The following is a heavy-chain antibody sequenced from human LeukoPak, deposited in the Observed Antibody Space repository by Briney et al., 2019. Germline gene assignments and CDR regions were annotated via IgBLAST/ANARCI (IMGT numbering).Heavy chain of an antibody. CDR3: ATPYRYGYYLDS. D-gene: IGHD5-18*01. J-gene: IGHJ4*02. V-gene: IGHV3-30*03. CDR1: GFTISNYD. CDR2: ISYDGSNK. Sequence: GGSLRLSCATSGFTISNYDMHWVRQAPGKGLEWVAVISYDGSNKYFADSVKGRFTISRDNSKNTLYLQMDSLRAEDTAVYYCATPYRYGYYLDSRGQGTLVTVSS.